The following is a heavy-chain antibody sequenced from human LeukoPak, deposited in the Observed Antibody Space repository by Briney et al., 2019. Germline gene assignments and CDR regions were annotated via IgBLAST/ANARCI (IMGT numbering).Heavy chain of an antibody. V-gene: IGHV3-20*01. Sequence: PGGSLRLSCAASGFTFDDYAMHWVRQAPGKGLEWVSLISWNGGSTGYADSVKGRFTISRDNAKNSLYLQMNSLRAEDTALYHCARDLTYYYGSGSYGLSDYWGQGTLVTVSS. J-gene: IGHJ4*02. D-gene: IGHD3-10*01. CDR3: ARDLTYYYGSGSYGLSDY. CDR1: GFTFDDYA. CDR2: ISWNGGST.